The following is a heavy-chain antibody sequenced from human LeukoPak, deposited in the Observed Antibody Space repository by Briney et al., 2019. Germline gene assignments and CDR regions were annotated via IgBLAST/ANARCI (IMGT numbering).Heavy chain of an antibody. V-gene: IGHV4-30-2*01. CDR3: ARLPEYSSSSRRVDY. CDR2: IYHSGST. J-gene: IGHJ4*02. D-gene: IGHD6-6*01. CDR1: GGSISSGGYY. Sequence: SQTLSLTCTVSGGSISSGGYYWSWIRQPPGKGLEWIGYIYHSGSTYYNPSLKSRVTISVDTSKNQFSLKLSSVTAADTAVYYCARLPEYSSSSRRVDYWGQGTLVTVSS.